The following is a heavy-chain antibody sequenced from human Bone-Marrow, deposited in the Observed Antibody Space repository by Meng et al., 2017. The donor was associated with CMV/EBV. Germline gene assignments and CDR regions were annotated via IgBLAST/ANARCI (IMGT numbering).Heavy chain of an antibody. CDR3: AMIAARRRTMDNYAFDI. V-gene: IGHV1-18*01. D-gene: IGHD6-6*01. CDR2: ISAYNGNT. Sequence: ASVKVSCKASGYTFTSYGISWVRQAPGQGLEWMGWISAYNGNTNYAQKLQGRVTMTTDTSTSTAYMELRSLRSDDTAVYYCAMIAARRRTMDNYAFDIWAKGTMVTVS. J-gene: IGHJ3*02. CDR1: GYTFTSYG.